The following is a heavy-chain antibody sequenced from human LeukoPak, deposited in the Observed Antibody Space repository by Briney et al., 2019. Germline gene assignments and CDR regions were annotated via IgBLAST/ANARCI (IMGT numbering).Heavy chain of an antibody. D-gene: IGHD2-2*02. CDR2: IYHSGST. J-gene: IGHJ5*02. CDR3: ARLYCSSTSCYTGWFDP. CDR1: GGSISSSNW. Sequence: SGTLSLTCAVSGGSISSSNWWSWVRQPPGKGLEWIGEIYHSGSTNYNPSLKSRVTISVDKSKNQFSLKLSSVTAADTAVCYCARLYCSSTSCYTGWFDPWGQGTLVTVSS. V-gene: IGHV4-4*02.